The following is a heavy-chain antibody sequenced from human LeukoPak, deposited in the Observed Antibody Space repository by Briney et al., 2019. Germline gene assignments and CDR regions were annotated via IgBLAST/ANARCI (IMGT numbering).Heavy chain of an antibody. V-gene: IGHV1-18*01. CDR2: ISAYNGNT. Sequence: ASVKVSCKASGYTFTSYGISWVRQAPGQGLEWMGWISAYNGNTNYAQKLQGRVTMTTDTSTSTAYMELRSLRSDDTAVYYCARAGITMVRGVIITKYYFDYWGRGTLVTVSS. CDR3: ARAGITMVRGVIITKYYFDY. J-gene: IGHJ4*02. CDR1: GYTFTSYG. D-gene: IGHD3-10*01.